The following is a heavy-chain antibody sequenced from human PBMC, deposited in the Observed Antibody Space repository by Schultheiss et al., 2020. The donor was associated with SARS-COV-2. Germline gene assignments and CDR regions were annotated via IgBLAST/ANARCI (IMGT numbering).Heavy chain of an antibody. CDR2: IIPIFGTA. CDR3: ATQGRVPPNKYYYYMDV. D-gene: IGHD1/OR15-1a*01. J-gene: IGHJ6*03. CDR1: GGTFSSYA. Sequence: SVKVSCKASGGTFSSYAISWVRQAPGQGLEWMGGIIPIFGTANYAQKFQGRVTITADESTSTAYMELSSLRSEDTAVYYCATQGRVPPNKYYYYMDVWGKGTTVTVSS. V-gene: IGHV1-69*13.